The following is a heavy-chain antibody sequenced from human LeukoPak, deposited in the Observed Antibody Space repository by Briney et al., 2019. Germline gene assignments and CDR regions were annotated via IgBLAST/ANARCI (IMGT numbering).Heavy chain of an antibody. Sequence: PGGSLRLSCAASGFTFDDYAMHWVRQAPGKGLEWVSGISWNSGSIGYADSVKGRFTISRDNAKNSLYLQMNSLRAEDTAVYYCAKNTIFGVVIILLFDYWGQGTLVTVSS. V-gene: IGHV3-9*01. CDR1: GFTFDDYA. CDR3: AKNTIFGVVIILLFDY. J-gene: IGHJ4*02. D-gene: IGHD3-3*01. CDR2: ISWNSGSI.